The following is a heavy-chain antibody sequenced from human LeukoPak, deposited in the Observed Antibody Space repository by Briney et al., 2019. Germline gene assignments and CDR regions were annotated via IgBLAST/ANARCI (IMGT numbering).Heavy chain of an antibody. J-gene: IGHJ4*02. CDR2: INHSGST. D-gene: IGHD2-21*02. CDR3: ARLTFDVQYYYFDY. V-gene: IGHV4-34*01. Sequence: SETLSLTCAVYGGSFSGYYWSWIRQPPGKGLEWIGEINHSGSTNYNPSLKSRVTISVDTSKNQFSLKLSSVTAADTAVYYCARLTFDVQYYYFDYWGQGTLVTVSS. CDR1: GGSFSGYY.